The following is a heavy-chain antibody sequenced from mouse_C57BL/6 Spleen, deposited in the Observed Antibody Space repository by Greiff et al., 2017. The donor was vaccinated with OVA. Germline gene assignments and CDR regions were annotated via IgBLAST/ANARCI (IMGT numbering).Heavy chain of an antibody. D-gene: IGHD2-5*01. CDR2: IDPSDSYT. J-gene: IGHJ2*01. CDR3: ARNMESNSWGY. Sequence: QVPLKQPGAELVKPGASVKLSCKASGYTFTSYWMQWVKQRPGQGLEWIGEIDPSDSYTNYNQKFKGKATLTVDTSSSTAYMQLSSLTTEDSAVYYCARNMESNSWGYWGQGTTLTVSS. V-gene: IGHV1-50*01. CDR1: GYTFTSYW.